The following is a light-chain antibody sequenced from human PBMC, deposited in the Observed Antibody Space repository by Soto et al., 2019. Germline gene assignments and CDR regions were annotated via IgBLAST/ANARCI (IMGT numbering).Light chain of an antibody. Sequence: EIVLTHSPGTLSLSPGESATLSCRASQSLNSFYLAWYQQKPGQAPRLLIYGSSNRATGIPDRFSGSGSGTGFTLTISRLDPQYFSLYYCQQYDFSPRPFGPGITLDIK. V-gene: IGKV3-20*01. J-gene: IGKJ3*01. CDR1: QSLNSFY. CDR2: GSS. CDR3: QQYDFSPRP.